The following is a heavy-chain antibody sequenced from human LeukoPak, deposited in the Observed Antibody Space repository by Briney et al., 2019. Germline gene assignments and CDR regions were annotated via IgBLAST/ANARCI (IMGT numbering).Heavy chain of an antibody. CDR2: IYYSGNT. J-gene: IGHJ6*03. CDR3: AKGFGEYHYYYYYMDV. Sequence: PSETLSLTCTVSGASISSYYWSWIRQSPGKGLEWIGYIYYSGNTNYNPSLKSRVTISVDTSKNQFSLKLSSVTAADTAVYYCAKGFGEYHYYYYYMDVWGKGTTVTISS. V-gene: IGHV4-59*01. D-gene: IGHD3-10*01. CDR1: GASISSYY.